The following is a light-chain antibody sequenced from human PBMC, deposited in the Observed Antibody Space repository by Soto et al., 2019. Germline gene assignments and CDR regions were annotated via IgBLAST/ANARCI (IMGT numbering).Light chain of an antibody. CDR2: GAS. V-gene: IGKV3-20*01. CDR3: QQYGSSPPWT. J-gene: IGKJ1*01. Sequence: IVLTQSPSTLSLSPGERATLSCRASQSVSSSYLAWYQQKPGQAPRLLIYGASSRATGIPDRFSGSVSGTGFTLTISRLEPEDFAVYYCQQYGSSPPWTFGQGTKVDIK. CDR1: QSVSSSY.